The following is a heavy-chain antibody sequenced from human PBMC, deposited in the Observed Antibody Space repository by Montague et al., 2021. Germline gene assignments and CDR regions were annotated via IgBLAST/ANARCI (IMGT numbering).Heavy chain of an antibody. D-gene: IGHD4-17*01. CDR1: GFSFSNYW. J-gene: IGHJ5*02. CDR3: TKDQDDYGDYVDWVDT. Sequence: SLSLSLSASGFSFSNYWMHWVRQAPGKGLKWVSSITSGGSTYYADSVTGRFTISRDNSKNTLYLQMNSLRAEDTAVYYCTKDQDDYGDYVDWVDTWGQGTLVTVSS. V-gene: IGHV3-23*01. CDR2: ITSGGST.